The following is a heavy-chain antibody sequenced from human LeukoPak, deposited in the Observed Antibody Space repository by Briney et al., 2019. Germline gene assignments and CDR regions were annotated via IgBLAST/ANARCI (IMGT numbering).Heavy chain of an antibody. V-gene: IGHV4-59*01. J-gene: IGHJ4*02. CDR2: IYYSGST. CDR3: ARGGAYYGGNSGANY. Sequence: PSETLSLTCTVSGGSISSYYWSWIRQPPGKGLEWIGYIYYSGSTNYNPSLKSRVTISVDTSKNQFSLKLSSVTAADTAVYYCARGGAYYGGNSGANYWGQGTLVTVSS. D-gene: IGHD4-23*01. CDR1: GGSISSYY.